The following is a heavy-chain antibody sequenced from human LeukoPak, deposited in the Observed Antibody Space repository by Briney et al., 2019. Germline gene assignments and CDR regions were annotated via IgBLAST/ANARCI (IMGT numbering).Heavy chain of an antibody. Sequence: PSETLSLTCTVSGGSISSGSYYWSWIRQPAGKGLEWIGRIYTSGSTNYNPSLKSRVTISVDTSKNQFSLKLSSVTAADTAVYYCARQIAARVYWGQGTLVTVSS. CDR2: IYTSGST. D-gene: IGHD6-13*01. J-gene: IGHJ4*02. CDR3: ARQIAARVY. V-gene: IGHV4-61*02. CDR1: GGSISSGSYY.